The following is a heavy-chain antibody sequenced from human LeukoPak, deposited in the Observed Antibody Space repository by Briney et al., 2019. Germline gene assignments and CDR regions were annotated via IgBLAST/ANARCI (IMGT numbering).Heavy chain of an antibody. D-gene: IGHD3-10*01. J-gene: IGHJ4*02. Sequence: GGSLRLSCAASGFTFSSYWMSWVRQAPGKGLEWVANIRQDGSEKYYVDSVKGRFTISRDNAKNSLYLQMNSLRAEDTAVYYCARLWFGPETSYFDYWGQGTLVTVSS. CDR2: IRQDGSEK. CDR1: GFTFSSYW. V-gene: IGHV3-7*01. CDR3: ARLWFGPETSYFDY.